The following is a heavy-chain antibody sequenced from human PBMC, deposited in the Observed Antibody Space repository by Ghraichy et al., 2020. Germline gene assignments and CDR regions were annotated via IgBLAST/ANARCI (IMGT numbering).Heavy chain of an antibody. CDR3: AGPAHLSSGDARAFDI. Sequence: SETLSLTCTVSGGSMSSYYWSWIWQSPGKGLEWIGYIYGSGTTNSNPYLKSRVTMSVDTSTNQFSLEMSPVTAADTAVDYCAGPAHLSSGDARAFDIGGQGKMVTVSS. D-gene: IGHD2-15*01. CDR2: IYGSGTT. CDR1: GGSMSSYY. J-gene: IGHJ3*02. V-gene: IGHV4-59*01.